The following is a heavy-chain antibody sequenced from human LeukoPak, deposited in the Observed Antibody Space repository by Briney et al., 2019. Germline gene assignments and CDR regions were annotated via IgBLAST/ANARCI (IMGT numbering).Heavy chain of an antibody. D-gene: IGHD2-15*01. J-gene: IGHJ4*02. CDR3: ARYCSGGSCSYGYSFDY. Sequence: SQTLSLTCTVSGGSISSGGYYWSWIRQHPGKGLEWIGYIYYSGSTYYNPSLKSRVTISVDTSKNQFSLKLSSVTAADTAVYYCARYCSGGSCSYGYSFDYWGQGTLVTVSS. V-gene: IGHV4-31*03. CDR2: IYYSGST. CDR1: GGSISSGGYY.